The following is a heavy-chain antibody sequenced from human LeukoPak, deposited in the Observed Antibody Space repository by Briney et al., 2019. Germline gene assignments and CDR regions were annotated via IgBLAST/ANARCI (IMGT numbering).Heavy chain of an antibody. V-gene: IGHV3-48*03. CDR3: ARDWFGSSGYSFDY. J-gene: IGHJ4*02. CDR2: ITSSGSTI. CDR1: GFTFSSYE. D-gene: IGHD3-22*01. Sequence: PGGSLRLSCAASGFTFSSYEMNSVRQAPGKGLEWGSYITSSGSTIYYADSVKGRFTISRDNAKNSLYRQMNSLRAEHTTVYCCARDWFGSSGYSFDYWGQGTLVSVSS.